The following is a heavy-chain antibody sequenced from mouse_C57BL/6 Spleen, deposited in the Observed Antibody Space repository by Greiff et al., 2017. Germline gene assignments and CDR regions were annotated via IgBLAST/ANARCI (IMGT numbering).Heavy chain of an antibody. J-gene: IGHJ2*01. CDR2: IYPGDGDT. CDR3: ARGGGTWVFDY. CDR1: GYAFSSYW. Sequence: QVQLKQSGAELVKPGASVKISCKASGYAFSSYWMNWVKQRPGKGLEWIGQIYPGDGDTNYNGKFKGKATLTADKSSSTAYMQLSSLTSEDSAVYFCARGGGTWVFDYWGQGTTLTVSS. D-gene: IGHD1-1*02. V-gene: IGHV1-80*01.